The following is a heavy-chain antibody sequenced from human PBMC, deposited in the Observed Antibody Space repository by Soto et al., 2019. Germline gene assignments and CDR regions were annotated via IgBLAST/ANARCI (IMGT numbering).Heavy chain of an antibody. J-gene: IGHJ4*02. CDR3: AKANTAHYYFDY. D-gene: IGHD4-17*01. Sequence: QVQLVQSGAEVKKPGASVKVSCKASGYTFTNYYMHWVRQAPGQGLEWMGIINPSSGNTTYAQKFQGRVTMTRDTSTTTVYMELSSLRSEDTAIYYCAKANTAHYYFDYWGQGTLVTVSS. V-gene: IGHV1-46*01. CDR1: GYTFTNYY. CDR2: INPSSGNT.